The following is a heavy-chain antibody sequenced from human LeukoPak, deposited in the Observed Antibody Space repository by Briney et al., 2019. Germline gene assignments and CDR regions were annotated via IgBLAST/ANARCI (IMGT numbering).Heavy chain of an antibody. J-gene: IGHJ3*02. V-gene: IGHV3-9*01. CDR3: AKFEGDAFDI. CDR2: ISWNSGSI. CDR1: GFTFDDYA. Sequence: PGGSLRLSCAASGFTFDDYAMHWVRQAPGKGLEWVSGISWNSGSIGYADSVKGRFTISRDNAKNSLYLQMNSLRAEDTALYYCAKFEGDAFDIWGQGTMVTVSS.